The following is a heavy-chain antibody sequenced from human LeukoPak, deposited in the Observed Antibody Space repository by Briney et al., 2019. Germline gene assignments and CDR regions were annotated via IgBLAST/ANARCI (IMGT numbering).Heavy chain of an antibody. CDR3: ARTSIAARRANAFDI. J-gene: IGHJ3*02. Sequence: SQTLSLTCAVSGGSISSGGYSWSRIRRPPGKGLEWIGYIYHSGSTYYNPSLKSRVTISVDRSKNQFSLKLSSVTAADTAVYYCARTSIAARRANAFDIWGQGTMVTVSS. CDR2: IYHSGST. CDR1: GGSISSGGYS. V-gene: IGHV4-30-2*01. D-gene: IGHD6-6*01.